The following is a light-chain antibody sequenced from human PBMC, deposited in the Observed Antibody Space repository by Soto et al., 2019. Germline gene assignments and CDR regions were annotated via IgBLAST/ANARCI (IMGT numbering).Light chain of an antibody. CDR1: SSNIGRNT. V-gene: IGLV1-44*01. CDR3: AAWDDSLNAVV. Sequence: QSVLTQPPSASGTPGQRVTISCSGSSSNIGRNTVNWYQQLPGTAPKVLIYSNNQRPSGVPDRLSGSKSGTSASLAISGLQSEDEADYYCAAWDDSLNAVVFGGGTQLT. CDR2: SNN. J-gene: IGLJ2*01.